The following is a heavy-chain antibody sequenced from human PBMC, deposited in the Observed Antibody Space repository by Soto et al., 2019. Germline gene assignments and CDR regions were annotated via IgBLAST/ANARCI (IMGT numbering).Heavy chain of an antibody. D-gene: IGHD5-12*01. J-gene: IGHJ4*02. CDR1: GGSFSGYY. CDR2: INHSGST. V-gene: IGHV4-34*01. CDR3: SRGGNGVKEATLYYFDY. Sequence: SETLSLTCAVYGGSFSGYYWSWIRKPPGKGLEWIWEINHSGSTNYNPSLKSRVTISVDTSKNQFSLKLSSVTAADTAVYYCSRGGNGVKEATLYYFDYWGQGTLVTVSS.